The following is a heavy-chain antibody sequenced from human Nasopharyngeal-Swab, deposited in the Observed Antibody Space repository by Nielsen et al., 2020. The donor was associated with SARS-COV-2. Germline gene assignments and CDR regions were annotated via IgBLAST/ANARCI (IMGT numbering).Heavy chain of an antibody. CDR3: ARSAFDYYDSSASFSFDY. D-gene: IGHD3-22*01. CDR2: IYSGGST. CDR1: GFTVSSNY. Sequence: GGSLRLSCAASGFTVSSNYMSWVRQAPGKGLEWVSVIYSGGSTYYADSVKGRFTISRHNSKNTLYLQMNSLRAEDTAVYYCARSAFDYYDSSASFSFDYWGQGTLVTVSS. J-gene: IGHJ4*02. V-gene: IGHV3-53*04.